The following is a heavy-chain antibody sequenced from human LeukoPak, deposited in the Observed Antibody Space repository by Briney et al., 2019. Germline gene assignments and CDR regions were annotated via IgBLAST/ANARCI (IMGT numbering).Heavy chain of an antibody. CDR3: AKGYSEYDQKGYFDY. CDR2: INGSGKNT. Sequence: GGSLRLSCAASGFTFSSYAMGWVRQAPGKGLEWVSGINGSGKNTYYADSVKGRFTFSRDNSKNALYLQMNSLRAEDTAIYYCAKGYSEYDQKGYFDYWGQGNLVTVSS. V-gene: IGHV3-23*01. D-gene: IGHD5-12*01. CDR1: GFTFSSYA. J-gene: IGHJ4*02.